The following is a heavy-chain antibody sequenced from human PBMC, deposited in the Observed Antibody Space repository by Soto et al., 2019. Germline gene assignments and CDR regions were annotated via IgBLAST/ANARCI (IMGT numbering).Heavy chain of an antibody. D-gene: IGHD3-10*01. CDR1: GGSISSYY. CDR2: IYYSGST. J-gene: IGHJ4*02. V-gene: IGHV4-59*08. CDR3: ASLSFRYGSGSLDY. Sequence: SETLSLTCTVSGGSISSYYWSWIRQPPGKGLEWIGYIYYSGSTNYNPSLKSRVTISVDTSKNQFSLKLSSVTAADTAVYYCASLSFRYGSGSLDYWGQGTLVTVSS.